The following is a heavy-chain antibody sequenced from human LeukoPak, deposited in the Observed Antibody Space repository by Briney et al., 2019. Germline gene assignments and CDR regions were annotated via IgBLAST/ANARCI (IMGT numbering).Heavy chain of an antibody. CDR2: INHSGST. D-gene: IGHD6-13*01. Sequence: SETLSLTCAVYGGSFSGYYWSWIRQPPGKGLEWIGEINHSGSTNYNPSLKSRVTISVDTSKNQFSLKLSSVTAADTAVYYCAREELVRAFDIWGQGTMVTVSS. J-gene: IGHJ3*02. CDR1: GGSFSGYY. CDR3: AREELVRAFDI. V-gene: IGHV4-34*01.